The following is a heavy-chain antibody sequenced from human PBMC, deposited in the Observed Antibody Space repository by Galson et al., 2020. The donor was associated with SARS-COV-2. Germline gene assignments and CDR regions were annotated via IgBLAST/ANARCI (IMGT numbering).Heavy chain of an antibody. CDR2: IGTAGDT. CDR1: GFTFSSYD. CDR3: ARGVMVRGGRNYSYYMDV. Sequence: GESLKISCAASGFTFSSYDMHWVRQATGKGLEWVSAIGTAGDTYYPGSVKGRFTISRENAKNSLYLQMNSLRAGDTAVNYCARGVMVRGGRNYSYYMDVWGKGTTFTVSS. D-gene: IGHD3-10*01. J-gene: IGHJ6*03. V-gene: IGHV3-13*01.